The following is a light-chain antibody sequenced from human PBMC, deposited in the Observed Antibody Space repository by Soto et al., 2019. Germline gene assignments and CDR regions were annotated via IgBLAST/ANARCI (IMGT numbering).Light chain of an antibody. CDR2: AAS. V-gene: IGKV1-12*01. CDR1: QGISGW. J-gene: IGKJ3*01. Sequence: DIQMTQSPSSVSASVGDRVTVTCRASQGISGWLAWNQQKPGKAPKLLINAASSLQSGVPSRFSGSGSRTDFTLTISSLQPEDFATHYSHQANSFPLTFGPGTKVDVK. CDR3: HQANSFPLT.